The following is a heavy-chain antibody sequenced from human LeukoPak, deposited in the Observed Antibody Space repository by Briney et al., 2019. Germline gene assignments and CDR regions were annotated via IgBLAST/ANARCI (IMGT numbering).Heavy chain of an antibody. D-gene: IGHD5-18*01. CDR3: ARGGYNYGQYFDF. CDR1: VGSISSYY. Sequence: SETLSLTCTVPVGSISSYYWSWIRQTPGKELEMIGYIYYSGNTNYNPSLKSRVTISVDMSKNQFSLKLSSVTAADTAVYYCARGGYNYGQYFDFWGQGTLVTVSS. J-gene: IGHJ4*02. V-gene: IGHV4-59*01. CDR2: IYYSGNT.